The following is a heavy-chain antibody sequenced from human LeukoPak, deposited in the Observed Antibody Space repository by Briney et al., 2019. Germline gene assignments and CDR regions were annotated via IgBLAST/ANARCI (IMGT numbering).Heavy chain of an antibody. CDR2: INNEGTTT. J-gene: IGHJ6*02. CDR3: ARELIMDV. V-gene: IGHV3-74*01. Sequence: GGSLRLSCAGSGFTLSNHWMHWVRQAPGKGLVWVSHINNEGTTTNYADSVKGRFTISRDNAKSSLYLQMNSLRDEDTAVYLCARELIMDVWGQGTTVTVSS. CDR1: GFTLSNHW.